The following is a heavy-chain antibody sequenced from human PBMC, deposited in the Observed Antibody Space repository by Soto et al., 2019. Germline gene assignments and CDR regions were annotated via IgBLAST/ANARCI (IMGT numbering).Heavy chain of an antibody. V-gene: IGHV1-8*01. D-gene: IGHD6-19*01. Sequence: SVKVSCKASGYTFTSYDINWVRQATGQGLEWMGWMNPNSGNTDYAQKFQGRVTMTRNTSISTAYMELSSLRSEDTAVYYCARDYSSGYGMDVWGQGTTVTVSS. CDR3: ARDYSSGYGMDV. J-gene: IGHJ6*02. CDR1: GYTFTSYD. CDR2: MNPNSGNT.